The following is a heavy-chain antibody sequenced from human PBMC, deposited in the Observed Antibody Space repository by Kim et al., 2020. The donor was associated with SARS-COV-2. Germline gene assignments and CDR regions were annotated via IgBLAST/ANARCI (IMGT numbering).Heavy chain of an antibody. Sequence: GGSLRLSCAASGFSFSDYYMICIRQTPGKGLEWVSYISGNTGYTNYADSVKGRFTISRDNTKNSLYLQMTSLRAEDTALYYCARIPGGSSSWYYFDHWGQGTLVTVSS. D-gene: IGHD6-13*01. CDR1: GFSFSDYY. V-gene: IGHV3-11*03. CDR3: ARIPGGSSSWYYFDH. J-gene: IGHJ4*02. CDR2: ISGNTGYT.